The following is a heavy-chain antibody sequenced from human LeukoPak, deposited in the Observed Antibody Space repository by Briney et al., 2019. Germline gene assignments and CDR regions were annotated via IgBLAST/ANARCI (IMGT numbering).Heavy chain of an antibody. J-gene: IGHJ3*02. D-gene: IGHD2-15*01. V-gene: IGHV3-66*01. CDR2: IYSGGST. CDR3: ARSRAAQDDAFDI. Sequence: GGSLRLSCAASEFSVGSNYMTWVRQAPGKGLEWVSLIYSGGSTYYADSVKGRFTISRDNSKNTLYLQMNSLRAEDTAVYYCARSRAAQDDAFDIWGQGTMVTVSS. CDR1: EFSVGSNY.